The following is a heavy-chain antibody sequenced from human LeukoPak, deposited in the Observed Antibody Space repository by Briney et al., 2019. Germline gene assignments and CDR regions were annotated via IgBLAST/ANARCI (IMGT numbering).Heavy chain of an antibody. CDR3: ARRRYYDGSGYLE. Sequence: SETVSLTCSVSGDSVGRSDSYWDWIRQPPGKGLEWIGTIYYSGRTYYSPSLKSRVTMSVDPSNNQFSLNLRSVAAADTALYYCARRRYYDGSGYLEWGQGTLLSVSS. V-gene: IGHV4-39*01. CDR1: GDSVGRSDSY. D-gene: IGHD3-22*01. J-gene: IGHJ1*01. CDR2: IYYSGRT.